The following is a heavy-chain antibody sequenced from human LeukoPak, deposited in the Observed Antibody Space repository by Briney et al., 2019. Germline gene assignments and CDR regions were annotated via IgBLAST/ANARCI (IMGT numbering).Heavy chain of an antibody. V-gene: IGHV1-46*01. J-gene: IGHJ6*03. CDR3: ARGPSITMVRGGQWYYYMDV. CDR2: INPSGGST. CDR1: GYTFTSYY. Sequence: ASVEVSCKASGYTFTSYYIHWVRQAPGQGLEWVGLINPSGGSTNYAQKFQGRVTMTRDTSTSTVYMELSSLRSEDTAVYYCARGPSITMVRGGQWYYYMDVWGKGTTVTISS. D-gene: IGHD3-10*01.